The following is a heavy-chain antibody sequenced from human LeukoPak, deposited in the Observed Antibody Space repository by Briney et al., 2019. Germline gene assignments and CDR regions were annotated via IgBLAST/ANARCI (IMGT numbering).Heavy chain of an antibody. Sequence: PGGSLRLSCAASGFTFSSYAMSWVRQAPGKGLEWVSAISGSGGSTYYADSVKGRFTISRDNSKNTLYLQMNSLRAEDTAVYYCAKDLEHNYYDSSGPSYYYYYMDVWGKGTTVTVSS. V-gene: IGHV3-23*01. CDR1: GFTFSSYA. CDR3: AKDLEHNYYDSSGPSYYYYYMDV. J-gene: IGHJ6*03. CDR2: ISGSGGST. D-gene: IGHD3-22*01.